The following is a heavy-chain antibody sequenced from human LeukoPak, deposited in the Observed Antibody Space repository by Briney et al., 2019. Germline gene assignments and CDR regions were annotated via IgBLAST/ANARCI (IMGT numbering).Heavy chain of an antibody. J-gene: IGHJ3*02. CDR1: GGSTSSYY. CDR2: IYSSGST. V-gene: IGHV4-4*07. D-gene: IGHD2/OR15-2a*01. CDR3: AREACNSGTCDAFDI. Sequence: SETLSLTCTVSGGSTSSYYWSWIRQPAGKGLEWIGRIYSSGSTNYNPSLKSRVTMSVDTSKNQFSLKMRSVTAADTAVYYCAREACNSGTCDAFDIWGQGTMVTVSS.